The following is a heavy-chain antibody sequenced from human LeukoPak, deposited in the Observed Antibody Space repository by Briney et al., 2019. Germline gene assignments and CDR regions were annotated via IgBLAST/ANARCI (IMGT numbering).Heavy chain of an antibody. CDR1: GYTFTGYY. V-gene: IGHV1-2*04. Sequence: ASVKVSCKASGYTFTGYYMHWVRQAPGQGLEWMGWINPNSGGTNYAQKFQGWVTMTRDTSINTAYMELSRLRSDDTAVYYCARTHVDTAMVFDYWGQGTLVTVSS. CDR2: INPNSGGT. J-gene: IGHJ4*02. CDR3: ARTHVDTAMVFDY. D-gene: IGHD5-18*01.